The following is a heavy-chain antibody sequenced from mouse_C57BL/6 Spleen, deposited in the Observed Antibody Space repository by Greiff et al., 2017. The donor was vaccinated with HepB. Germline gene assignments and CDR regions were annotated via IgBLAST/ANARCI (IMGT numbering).Heavy chain of an antibody. CDR1: GYTFTDHT. V-gene: IGHV1-78*01. Sequence: QVQLQQSDAELVKPGASVKISCKVSGYTFTDHTIHWMKQRPEQGLEWIGYIYPRDGSTKYNEKFKGKATLTADKSSSTAYMQLNSLTSEDSAVYVCARIPRYLYYGESYFDVWGTGTTVTVSS. J-gene: IGHJ1*03. CDR3: ARIPRYLYYGESYFDV. CDR2: IYPRDGST. D-gene: IGHD1-1*01.